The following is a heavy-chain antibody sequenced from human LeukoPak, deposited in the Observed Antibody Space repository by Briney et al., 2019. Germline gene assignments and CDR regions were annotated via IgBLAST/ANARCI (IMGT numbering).Heavy chain of an antibody. J-gene: IGHJ6*03. D-gene: IGHD3-3*01. CDR3: ARGYSFDYDFWSGYYGDMDV. Sequence: PSETLSLTCTVSGGSISSYYWSWIRQPPGKGLEWIGYIYYSGSTNYNPSLKSRVTISVATSKNQFSLKLSSVTAADTAVYYCARGYSFDYDFWSGYYGDMDVWGKGTTVTVSS. V-gene: IGHV4-59*01. CDR2: IYYSGST. CDR1: GGSISSYY.